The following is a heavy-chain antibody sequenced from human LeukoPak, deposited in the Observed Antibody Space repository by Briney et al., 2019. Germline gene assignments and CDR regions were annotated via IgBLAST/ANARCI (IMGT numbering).Heavy chain of an antibody. Sequence: PSETLSLTCTVSGGSIGSYYWSWIRQPPGKGLEWIGYIYYSGSTNYNPSLKSRVTISVDTSKNQFSLKLSSVTAADTAVYYCARHGPPDGGNSVFYYGMDVWGQGTTVTVSS. J-gene: IGHJ6*02. CDR3: ARHGPPDGGNSVFYYGMDV. CDR1: GGSIGSYY. V-gene: IGHV4-59*08. D-gene: IGHD4-23*01. CDR2: IYYSGST.